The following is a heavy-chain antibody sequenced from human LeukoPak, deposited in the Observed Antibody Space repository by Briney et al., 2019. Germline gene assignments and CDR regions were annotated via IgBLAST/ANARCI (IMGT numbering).Heavy chain of an antibody. J-gene: IGHJ4*02. CDR2: ISSSGSTI. V-gene: IGHV3-11*01. Sequence: GGPLRLSCAASGFTFSDYYMSWIRQAPGKGLEWVSYISSSGSTIYYADSVKGRFTISRDSATNSLYLQMNSLRAEDTAVYYCASREWAIDYWGQGTLVTVSS. CDR1: GFTFSDYY. CDR3: ASREWAIDY. D-gene: IGHD1-26*01.